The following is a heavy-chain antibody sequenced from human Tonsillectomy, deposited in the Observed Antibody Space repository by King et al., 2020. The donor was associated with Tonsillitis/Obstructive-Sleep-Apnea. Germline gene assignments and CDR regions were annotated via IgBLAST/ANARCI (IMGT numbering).Heavy chain of an antibody. Sequence: VQLVESGGGWVQPGGSLRLSCAASGFTVSSNYMNWVRQAPGKGLEWVSLLYSGGSTYYADSVKGRFTISRDNSKNTLYLQMNSLRAEDTAVYYCARDRESTSSWVAFDIWGQGTMVTVSP. CDR1: GFTVSSNY. CDR2: LYSGGST. V-gene: IGHV3-53*04. J-gene: IGHJ3*02. D-gene: IGHD2-2*01. CDR3: ARDRESTSSWVAFDI.